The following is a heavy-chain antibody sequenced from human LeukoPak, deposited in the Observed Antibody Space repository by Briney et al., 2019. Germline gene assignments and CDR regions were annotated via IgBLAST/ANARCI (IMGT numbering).Heavy chain of an antibody. CDR3: ARGDLGGDYFDY. Sequence: SETLSLTCTVSGYSISSGYYWGWIRQPPGKGLEWIGSIYHSGSTHYNPSLKSRVTISVDTSKNQFSLKLSSVTAADTAVYYCARGDLGGDYFDYWGQGTLVTVSS. CDR1: GYSISSGYY. J-gene: IGHJ4*02. D-gene: IGHD1-26*01. CDR2: IYHSGST. V-gene: IGHV4-38-2*02.